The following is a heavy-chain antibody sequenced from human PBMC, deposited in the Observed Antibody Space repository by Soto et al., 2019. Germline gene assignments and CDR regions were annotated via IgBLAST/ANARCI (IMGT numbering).Heavy chain of an antibody. Sequence: QAYLVESGGGVVQPGRSLRLSCAASGFSFSTFALHWVRQAPGEGLEWVALISHDGRNEKYAESVKGRFTISRDNSKNTVYMHMDSLRLEDTGVYYCARDGLPDDFRSGGYWFDPWGHGTQVTVSS. CDR3: ARDGLPDDFRSGGYWFDP. J-gene: IGHJ5*02. CDR2: ISHDGRNE. D-gene: IGHD3-3*01. CDR1: GFSFSTFA. V-gene: IGHV3-30-3*01.